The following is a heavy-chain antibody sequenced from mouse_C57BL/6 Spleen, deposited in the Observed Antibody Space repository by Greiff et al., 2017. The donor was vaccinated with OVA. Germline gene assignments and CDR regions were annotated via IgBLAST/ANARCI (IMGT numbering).Heavy chain of an antibody. J-gene: IGHJ3*01. V-gene: IGHV1-55*01. D-gene: IGHD3-2*02. CDR3: AREGDSSGSPFAY. Sequence: QVQLQQPGAELVKPGASVKMSCKASGYTFTSSWITWVKQRPGQGLEWIGDIYPGSGSTNYNEKFKSKATLTVDTSSSTAYMQLSSLTSEDSAVYYCAREGDSSGSPFAYWGQGTLVTVSA. CDR1: GYTFTSSW. CDR2: IYPGSGST.